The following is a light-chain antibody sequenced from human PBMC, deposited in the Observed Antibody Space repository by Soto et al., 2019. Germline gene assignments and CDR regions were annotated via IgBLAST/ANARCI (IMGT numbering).Light chain of an antibody. CDR3: QQYNSYSLT. J-gene: IGKJ1*01. CDR1: QSISSW. Sequence: DIQMTQSPSTLSASAGDRVTIPCRASQSISSWLAWYQQKPGKAPKLLIYDASSLESGVPSRFSGSGSGTEFTLTISSLQPDDFATYYCQQYNSYSLTFGQGTKVDI. V-gene: IGKV1-5*03. CDR2: DAS.